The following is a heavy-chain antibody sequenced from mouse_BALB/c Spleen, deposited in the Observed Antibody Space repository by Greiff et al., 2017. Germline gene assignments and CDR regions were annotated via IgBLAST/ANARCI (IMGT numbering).Heavy chain of an antibody. CDR1: GYSITSDYA. CDR3: ARRGYYDDY. CDR2: ISYSGST. D-gene: IGHD2-4*01. Sequence: EVMLVESGPGLVKPSQSLSLTCTVTGYSITSDYAWNWIRQFPGNKLEWMGYISYSGSTSYNPSLKSRISITRDTSKNQFFLQLNSVTTEDTATYYCARRGYYDDYWGQGTTLTVSS. J-gene: IGHJ2*01. V-gene: IGHV3-2*02.